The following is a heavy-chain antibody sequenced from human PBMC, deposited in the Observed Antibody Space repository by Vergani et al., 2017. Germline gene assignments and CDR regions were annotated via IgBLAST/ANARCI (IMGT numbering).Heavy chain of an antibody. Sequence: EVQLVESRGGLVQPGGSLRLSCAASGFTLSTHWMTWVRQAPGKGLEWVANIKQDGSEKNHVDSVKGRFTISRDNAENSLYLQMNSLRVEDTAIYYCARELYSGQLDPWGQGTLVTVS. CDR2: IKQDGSEK. CDR1: GFTLSTHW. V-gene: IGHV3-7*01. CDR3: ARELYSGQLDP. D-gene: IGHD1-26*01. J-gene: IGHJ5*02.